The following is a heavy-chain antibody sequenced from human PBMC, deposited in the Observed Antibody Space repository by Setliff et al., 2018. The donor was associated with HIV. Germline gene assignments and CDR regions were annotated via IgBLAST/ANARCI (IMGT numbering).Heavy chain of an antibody. D-gene: IGHD2-2*01. Sequence: SETLSLTCTASYATLSTADYYWTWTRQPPGKGLEWIGFVSYTGTTRYSPSLRSRISISIDASKNKFSLQLSSVTAADTAVYYCARQSTTSRDFDSWGQGTLVTVSS. J-gene: IGHJ4*02. CDR3: ARQSTTSRDFDS. V-gene: IGHV4-30-4*01. CDR1: YATLSTADYY. CDR2: VSYTGTT.